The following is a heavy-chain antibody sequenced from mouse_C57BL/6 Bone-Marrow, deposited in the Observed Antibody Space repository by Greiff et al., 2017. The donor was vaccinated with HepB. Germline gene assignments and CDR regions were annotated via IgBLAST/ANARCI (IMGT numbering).Heavy chain of an antibody. CDR3: TSSSLGVYFDY. Sequence: VQLQESGAELVRPGASVTLSCKASGYTFTDYEMHWVKQTPVHGLEWIGAIDPETGGTAYNQKFKGKAILTADKSSSTAYMELRSLTSEDSAVYYCTSSSLGVYFDYWGQGTTLTVSS. CDR2: IDPETGGT. CDR1: GYTFTDYE. V-gene: IGHV1-15*01. J-gene: IGHJ2*01. D-gene: IGHD1-1*01.